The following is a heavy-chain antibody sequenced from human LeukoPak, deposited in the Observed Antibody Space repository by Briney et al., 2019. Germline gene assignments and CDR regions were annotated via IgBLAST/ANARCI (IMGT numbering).Heavy chain of an antibody. CDR3: ARHPYYYDSSGYSFDY. V-gene: IGHV4-39*01. D-gene: IGHD3-22*01. CDR2: IYYSAST. CDR1: GGSISSSSYY. J-gene: IGHJ4*02. Sequence: SETLSLTCTVSGGSISSSSYYWGWLRQPPGKGLEGIGSIYYSASTYYNPSLKSRLTISVDTSKNHFSLKLCSVTPSDTGVYFCARHPYYYDSSGYSFDYWGQGTLVTVSS.